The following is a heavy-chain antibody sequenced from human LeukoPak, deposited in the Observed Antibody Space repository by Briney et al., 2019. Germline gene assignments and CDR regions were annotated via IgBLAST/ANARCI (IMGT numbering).Heavy chain of an antibody. CDR1: GFTFRSYV. CDR2: ISASGRST. V-gene: IGHV3-23*01. J-gene: IGHJ4*02. Sequence: GGSLRLSCAASGFTFRSYVMGWVRQAPGKGLEWVSVISASGRSTYYADSVKGRFTISRDNSMNILYLQMNSLRAEDTAVYYCASGPTGSSGWYYFEYWGQGTLVTVSS. CDR3: ASGPTGSSGWYYFEY. D-gene: IGHD6-19*01.